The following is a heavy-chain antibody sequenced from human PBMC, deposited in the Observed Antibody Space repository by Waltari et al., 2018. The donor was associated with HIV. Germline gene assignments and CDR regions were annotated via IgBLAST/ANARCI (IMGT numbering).Heavy chain of an antibody. D-gene: IGHD4-17*01. V-gene: IGHV3-73*01. J-gene: IGHJ5*02. CDR2: IRGKPNSYAT. CDR3: TKSVGDSARGWFDP. Sequence: EVQLVESGGGLVQPGGSLKLSCAASGFSFSGSAMHWVRQASGKGLEWGGRIRGKPNSYATAYAESLKGRFTISRDDSKNTAYLQMNSLKTEDTAVYYCTKSVGDSARGWFDPWGQGTLVTVSS. CDR1: GFSFSGSA.